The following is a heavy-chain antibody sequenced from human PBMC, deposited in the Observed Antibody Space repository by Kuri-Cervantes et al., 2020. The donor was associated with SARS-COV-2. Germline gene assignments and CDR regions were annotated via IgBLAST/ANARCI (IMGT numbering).Heavy chain of an antibody. CDR2: IDPSDSYT. D-gene: IGHD2-15*01. CDR1: GYSFTSYW. Sequence: GGSLRLSCKGSGYSFTSYWISWVRQMPRKGLEWMGRIDPSDSYTNYSPSFQGHVTISADKSISTAYLQWSSLKASDTAMYYCARRVGYYFDYWGQGTLVTVSS. V-gene: IGHV5-10-1*01. J-gene: IGHJ4*02. CDR3: ARRVGYYFDY.